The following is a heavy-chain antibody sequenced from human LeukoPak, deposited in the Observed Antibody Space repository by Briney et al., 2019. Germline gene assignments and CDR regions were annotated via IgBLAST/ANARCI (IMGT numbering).Heavy chain of an antibody. Sequence: SETLSLTSTVSGGSISSYYWNWIRQPPGKGLEWIGYIHYTRTTDYNPSLKSRVTISLDTSKNRFSLKLSSVTAADTAMYYCARSYSSSDHYYYYGMDVWGQGTTVTVSS. V-gene: IGHV4-59*08. D-gene: IGHD6-13*01. CDR1: GGSISSYY. J-gene: IGHJ6*02. CDR3: ARSYSSSDHYYYYGMDV. CDR2: IHYTRTT.